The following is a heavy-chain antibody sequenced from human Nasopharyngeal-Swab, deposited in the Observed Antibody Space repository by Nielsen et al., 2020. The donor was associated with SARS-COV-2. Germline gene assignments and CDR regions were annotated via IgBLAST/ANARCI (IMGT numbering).Heavy chain of an antibody. Sequence: GESLKISCAASGFTFSSYAMHWVRQAPGKGLEWVAVISYDGSNKYYADSVKGRFTISRDNSKNTLYLQMNSLRAEDTAVYYCARGALWFGELLNYYMDVWGKGTTVTVSS. V-gene: IGHV3-30*04. CDR1: GFTFSSYA. D-gene: IGHD3-10*01. CDR3: ARGALWFGELLNYYMDV. J-gene: IGHJ6*03. CDR2: ISYDGSNK.